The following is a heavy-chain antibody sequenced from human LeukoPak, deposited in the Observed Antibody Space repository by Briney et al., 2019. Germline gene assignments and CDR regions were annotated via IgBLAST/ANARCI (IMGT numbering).Heavy chain of an antibody. Sequence: GGSLRLSCAASGFTFSSYGMHWVRQAPGKGLDWVSSISGTSTYIDYADSVKGRFTISRDNAKNSLYLQMNSLRVEDTAVYYCARAGGSYWMGAKFDYWGQGSLVTVSS. CDR2: ISGTSTYI. CDR3: ARAGGSYWMGAKFDY. D-gene: IGHD1-26*01. CDR1: GFTFSSYG. V-gene: IGHV3-21*01. J-gene: IGHJ4*02.